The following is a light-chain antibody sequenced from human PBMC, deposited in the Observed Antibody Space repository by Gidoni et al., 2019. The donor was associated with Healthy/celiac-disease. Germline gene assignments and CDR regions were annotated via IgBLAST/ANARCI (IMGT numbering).Light chain of an antibody. CDR1: ISNVGAGYD. CDR2: GNT. V-gene: IGLV1-40*01. Sequence: SLLTHPPSVSGAPGQRVTIPCTGNISNVGAGYDVHWYQQLPGTAPRLLIYGNTNRPSGVPDRFSGSKSGTSASLAITGLQAEDEADYYCQSYDSSLSGYVFGTGTKVIVL. CDR3: QSYDSSLSGYV. J-gene: IGLJ1*01.